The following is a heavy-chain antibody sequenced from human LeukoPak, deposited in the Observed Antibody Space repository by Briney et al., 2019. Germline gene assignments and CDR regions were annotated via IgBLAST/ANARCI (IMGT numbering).Heavy chain of an antibody. Sequence: SVKVSCKASGGTFSSYAISWVRQAPGQGLEWMGGIIPIFGTANYAQKFQGRVTITADESTSTAYMELCSLRSEDTAVYYCASRCRGSCFYFDYWGQGTLVTVSS. CDR3: ASRCRGSCFYFDY. D-gene: IGHD2-15*01. CDR1: GGTFSSYA. V-gene: IGHV1-69*13. CDR2: IIPIFGTA. J-gene: IGHJ4*02.